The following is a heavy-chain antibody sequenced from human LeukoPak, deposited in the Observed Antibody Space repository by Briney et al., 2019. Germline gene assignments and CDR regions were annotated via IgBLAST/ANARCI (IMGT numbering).Heavy chain of an antibody. Sequence: SETLSLTCSVSSGSISISSHFWGWVRQSPGKTLEWIGSIVHSGTTFYNPSLKGRVIISVDTSKNQFSLKLSSVTAADTAVYYCARDSKWELGLDYWGQGSLVTVSS. CDR2: IVHSGTT. J-gene: IGHJ4*02. CDR3: ARDSKWELGLDY. V-gene: IGHV4-39*07. CDR1: SGSISISSHF. D-gene: IGHD1-26*01.